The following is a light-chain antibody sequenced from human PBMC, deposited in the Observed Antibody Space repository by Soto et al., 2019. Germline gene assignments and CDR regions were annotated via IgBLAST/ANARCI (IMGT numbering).Light chain of an antibody. CDR3: AAWDDSLNGVV. Sequence: QSVLTQPPSASGTPGQRVTISCSGSSSNIGSNTVNWYQQLPGTAPKLLIYSNNQRPSGVPARFSGSKSGTSASLAISGLQSEDEDDYYCAAWDDSLNGVVFGGGTKLTVL. CDR2: SNN. J-gene: IGLJ2*01. CDR1: SSNIGSNT. V-gene: IGLV1-44*01.